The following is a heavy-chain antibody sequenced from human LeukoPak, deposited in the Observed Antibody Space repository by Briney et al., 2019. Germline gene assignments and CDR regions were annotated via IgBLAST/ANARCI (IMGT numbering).Heavy chain of an antibody. D-gene: IGHD3-10*01. CDR1: GFTFSSYA. CDR3: AKGYYYGSGSYYPFDV. V-gene: IGHV3-23*01. Sequence: GGSLRLSCAASGFTFSSYAMSWVRQAPGKGLEWVSAISGSGGSTYYADFVKGLFTTSRDNSKNTLYLQMNSLRAEDTAVYYCAKGYYYGSGSYYPFDVWGQGTTVTVSS. CDR2: ISGSGGST. J-gene: IGHJ6*02.